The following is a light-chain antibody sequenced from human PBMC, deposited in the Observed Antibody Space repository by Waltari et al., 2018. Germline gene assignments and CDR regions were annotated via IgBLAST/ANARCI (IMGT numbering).Light chain of an antibody. CDR1: ESVGSK. J-gene: IGKJ3*01. CDR2: DAS. Sequence: EIVLIQSPATLSMSAGERATLSCRASESVGSKVTWYQQKRGQAPRLLVYDASYRASGIPPRFSGSGSGTDFTLTISSLEPDDFAVYYCQQRSSWPITFGPGTKVDFK. CDR3: QQRSSWPIT. V-gene: IGKV3-11*01.